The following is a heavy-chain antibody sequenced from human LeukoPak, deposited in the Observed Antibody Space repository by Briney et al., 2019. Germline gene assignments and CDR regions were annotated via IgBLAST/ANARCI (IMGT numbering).Heavy chain of an antibody. J-gene: IGHJ4*02. CDR3: ARDLYSGVFDY. D-gene: IGHD1-26*01. CDR2: IYYSGST. Sequence: GSLRLSCAASGFTFSSYAMSWVRQAPGKGLEWIGYIYYSGSTNYNPSLKSRVTISVDTSKNQFSLKLSSVTAADTAVYYCARDLYSGVFDYWGQGTLVTVSS. CDR1: GFTFSSYA. V-gene: IGHV4-59*01.